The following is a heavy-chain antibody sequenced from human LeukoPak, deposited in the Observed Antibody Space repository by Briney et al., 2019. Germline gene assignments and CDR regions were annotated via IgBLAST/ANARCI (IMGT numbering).Heavy chain of an antibody. CDR1: GGSISSYY. Sequence: SETLSLTCTVSGGSISSYYWSWIRQPPGKALEWIGYIHYSGSTSYNPSLKSRVTISVDTSKNQFSLRLSSVTAADTAMYYCARGAAAGDWGQGTLVTVSS. J-gene: IGHJ4*02. CDR3: ARGAAAGD. V-gene: IGHV4-59*01. D-gene: IGHD6-13*01. CDR2: IHYSGST.